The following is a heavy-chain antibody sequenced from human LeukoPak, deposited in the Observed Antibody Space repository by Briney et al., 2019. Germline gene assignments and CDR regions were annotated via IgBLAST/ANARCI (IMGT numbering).Heavy chain of an antibody. V-gene: IGHV4-59*01. Sequence: SETLSLTCTVSGGSISSYYWSWIRQPPGKGLEWIGYIYYSGSTDYNPSLKSRVTISVETSKNQFSLKLSSVTAADTAVYYCARVVGSGYTDDWGQGTLVTVSS. D-gene: IGHD3-22*01. CDR1: GGSISSYY. CDR2: IYYSGST. J-gene: IGHJ4*02. CDR3: ARVVGSGYTDD.